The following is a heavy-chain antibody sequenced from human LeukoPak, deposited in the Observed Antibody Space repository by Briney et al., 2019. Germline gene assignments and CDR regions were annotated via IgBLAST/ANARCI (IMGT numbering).Heavy chain of an antibody. CDR3: ARGSEYYDFWSGPIRRHYYYYYGMDV. CDR1: GGTFSSYA. CDR2: IIPIFGTA. Sequence: SVKVSCKASGGTFSSYAISWVRQAPGQGLEWMGGIIPIFGTANYAQKFQGRVTITADESTSTAYMELSSLRSEDTAVYYCARGSEYYDFWSGPIRRHYYYYYGMDVWGQGTTVTVSS. D-gene: IGHD3-3*01. J-gene: IGHJ6*02. V-gene: IGHV1-69*01.